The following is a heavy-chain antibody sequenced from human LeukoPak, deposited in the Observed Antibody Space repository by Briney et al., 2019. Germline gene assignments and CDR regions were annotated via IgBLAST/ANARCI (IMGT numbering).Heavy chain of an antibody. Sequence: PSETLPLTCTVSGGSISSYYWSWIRQPPGKGLEWIGYIYYSGSTNYNPSLKSRVTISVDTSKNQFSLKLSSVTAADTAVYYCARGRSTGNFDYWGQGTLVTVSS. CDR3: ARGRSTGNFDY. CDR2: IYYSGST. V-gene: IGHV4-59*01. D-gene: IGHD3-10*01. J-gene: IGHJ4*02. CDR1: GGSISSYY.